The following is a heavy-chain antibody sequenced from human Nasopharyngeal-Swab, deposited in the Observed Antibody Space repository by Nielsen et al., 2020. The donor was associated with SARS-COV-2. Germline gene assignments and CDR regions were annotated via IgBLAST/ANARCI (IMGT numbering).Heavy chain of an antibody. J-gene: IGHJ5*02. CDR1: GYTLTGSY. D-gene: IGHD3-10*01. CDR2: INPNSGGT. Sequence: ASVEVCCKAFGYTLTGSYMHWVRQAPGHGLAWIGRINPNSGGTNSAQKFQGRVIMTRVTSISTAYMELSRLRYDDTVVYYCARGLMEYGSGSYEDEEWFDPWGQGTLVTVSS. CDR3: ARGLMEYGSGSYEDEEWFDP. V-gene: IGHV1-2*05.